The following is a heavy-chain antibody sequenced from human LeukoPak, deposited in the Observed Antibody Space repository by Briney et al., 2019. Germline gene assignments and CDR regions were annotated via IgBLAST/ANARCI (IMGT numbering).Heavy chain of an antibody. D-gene: IGHD3-22*01. Sequence: PSETLSLTCAVYGGSFSGYYWSWIRQPPGKGLEWIGEINHSGSTNYNPSLESRVTISVDTSKNQFSLKLSSVTAADTAVYYCARDYYYDSSGYYQFDYWGQGTLVTVSS. J-gene: IGHJ4*02. CDR1: GGSFSGYY. V-gene: IGHV4-34*01. CDR3: ARDYYYDSSGYYQFDY. CDR2: INHSGST.